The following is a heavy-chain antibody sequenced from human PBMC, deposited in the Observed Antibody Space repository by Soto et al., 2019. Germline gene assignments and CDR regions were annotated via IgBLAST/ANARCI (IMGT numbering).Heavy chain of an antibody. J-gene: IGHJ4*02. Sequence: PSETLSLTCTVSGDSISSSRYHWGWIRQPPGKGLEWIGTIYYSGNTYYNPSLKSRVTISVDTSKNQFSLKLSSVTAADTAVYYCARDTSSYGSGSYYNWGQGTLVTVSS. D-gene: IGHD3-10*01. CDR1: GDSISSSRYH. V-gene: IGHV4-39*07. CDR3: ARDTSSYGSGSYYN. CDR2: IYYSGNT.